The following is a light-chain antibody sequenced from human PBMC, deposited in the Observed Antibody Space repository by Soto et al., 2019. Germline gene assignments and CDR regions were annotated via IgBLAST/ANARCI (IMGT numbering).Light chain of an antibody. V-gene: IGKV3-20*01. J-gene: IGKJ1*01. CDR2: GTS. CDR1: QSVSSSY. Sequence: ESVLTQSPCTLSLSPGERATLSCRASQSVSSSYLAWYQHKPGRAPRLLIDGTSSRATGIPDRFSGSGSGTDFTLTISRLEPEDFAVCYCQQYDILVTFGQGTKVDI. CDR3: QQYDILVT.